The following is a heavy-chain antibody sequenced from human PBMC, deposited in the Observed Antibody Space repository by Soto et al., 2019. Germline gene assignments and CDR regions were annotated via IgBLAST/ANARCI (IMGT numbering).Heavy chain of an antibody. Sequence: PGGSLRLSCAASGFSFRSYYMNWVRQAPGKGLEWVSSISSSSSYINHADSVKGRFTISRDNAKNSLYLQMNSLRAEDTAVYYCARVGTYYGSGSPYYSDYWGQG. CDR2: ISSSSSYI. CDR1: GFSFRSYY. J-gene: IGHJ4*02. CDR3: ARVGTYYGSGSPYYSDY. V-gene: IGHV3-21*01. D-gene: IGHD3-10*01.